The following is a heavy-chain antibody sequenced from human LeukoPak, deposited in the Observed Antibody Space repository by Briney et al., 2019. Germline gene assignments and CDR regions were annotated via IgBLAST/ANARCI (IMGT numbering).Heavy chain of an antibody. CDR1: GYTLTELS. J-gene: IGHJ5*02. V-gene: IGHV1-69*05. CDR2: IIPIFGTA. Sequence: ASVKVSCKVSGYTLTELSMHWVRQAPGQGLEWMGRIIPIFGTANYAQKFQGRVTITTDESTSTAYMELSSLRSEDTAVYYCAREPPLGLGWFDPWGQGTLVTVSS. D-gene: IGHD7-27*01. CDR3: AREPPLGLGWFDP.